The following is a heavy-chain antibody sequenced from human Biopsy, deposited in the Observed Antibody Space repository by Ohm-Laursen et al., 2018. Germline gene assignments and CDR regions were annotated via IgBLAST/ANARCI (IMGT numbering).Heavy chain of an antibody. CDR3: ARATNSTGWPYYYFYGMDV. V-gene: IGHV4-59*01. CDR1: SASINLYY. D-gene: IGHD2/OR15-2a*01. Sequence: GTLSLTCTVSSASINLYYWGWIRQSPGKGLEWIGYINHSGHTNYNPSLKSRLTMSVDTSRNQFSLKLNSVTAADTAVYYCARATNSTGWPYYYFYGMDVWGQGTTVTASS. J-gene: IGHJ6*02. CDR2: INHSGHT.